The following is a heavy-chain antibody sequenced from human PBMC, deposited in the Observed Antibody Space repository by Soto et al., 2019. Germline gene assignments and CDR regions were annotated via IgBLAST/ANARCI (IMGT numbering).Heavy chain of an antibody. D-gene: IGHD3-9*01. CDR1: GGSISSGGYY. CDR2: IYYSGST. Sequence: SETLSLTCTVSGGSISSGGYYWSWIRQHPGKGLEWIGYIYYSGSTYYNPSLKSRVTISVDTSKNQFSLKLSSVTAADTAVYYCASNYDILTGYDYWGQGTLVTVSS. V-gene: IGHV4-31*03. CDR3: ASNYDILTGYDY. J-gene: IGHJ4*02.